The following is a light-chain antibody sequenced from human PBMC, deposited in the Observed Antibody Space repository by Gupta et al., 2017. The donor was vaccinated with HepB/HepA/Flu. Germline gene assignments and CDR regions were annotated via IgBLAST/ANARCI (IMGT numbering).Light chain of an antibody. CDR3: QSYDRSLGGSV. CDR1: DANIGADYD. CDR2: DNT. V-gene: IGLV1-40*01. J-gene: IGLJ2*01. Sequence: VLTQPXXVXGAXGQRVTISCTGSDANIGADYDVHWYQQVPGTAPKLLIYDNTYRPSGVPDRFSGSRSGTSASLAITGLQAEDEADYYCQSYDRSLGGSVFGGGTKLTVL.